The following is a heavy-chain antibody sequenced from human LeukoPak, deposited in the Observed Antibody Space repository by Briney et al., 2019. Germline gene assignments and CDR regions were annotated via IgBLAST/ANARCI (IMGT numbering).Heavy chain of an antibody. Sequence: GGSLRLSCAASGFAFSRYAMHWVRQAPGKGLEWVATISTDGSNKYYAESVKGRFTFSRDNSKNTLYLQMNSLRAEDTATYYCASVQSGSDAFDIWGQGTMVTVSS. CDR3: ASVQSGSDAFDI. V-gene: IGHV3-30-3*01. J-gene: IGHJ3*02. CDR1: GFAFSRYA. CDR2: ISTDGSNK. D-gene: IGHD1-1*01.